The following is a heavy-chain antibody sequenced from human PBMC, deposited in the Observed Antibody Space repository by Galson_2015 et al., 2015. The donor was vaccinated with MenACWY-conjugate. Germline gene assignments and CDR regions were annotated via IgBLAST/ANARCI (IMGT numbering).Heavy chain of an antibody. D-gene: IGHD3-9*01. J-gene: IGHJ6*03. CDR2: INAGNGNT. V-gene: IGHV1-3*01. CDR1: GYTFTSYA. Sequence: SVKVSCKASGYTFTSYAMHWVRQAPGQRLEWMGWINAGNGNTKYSQKFQGRVTITRDKSTSTAYMELSSLRSEDTAVYYCARLVGYYDILTGSMDVWGKGTTVTVSS. CDR3: ARLVGYYDILTGSMDV.